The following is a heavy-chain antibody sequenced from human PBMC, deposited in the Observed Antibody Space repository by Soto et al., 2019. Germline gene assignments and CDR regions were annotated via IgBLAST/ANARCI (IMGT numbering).Heavy chain of an antibody. CDR1: GGTFSSYA. CDR2: IIPIFGTA. J-gene: IGHJ6*02. CDR3: ARKGEVAATHYYGMDV. Sequence: SVKVSCKASGGTFSSYAISWVRQAPGQGLEWMGGIIPIFGTANHAQKFQGRVTITADESTSTAYMELSSLRSEDTAVYYCARKGEVAATHYYGMDVWGQGTTVTVSS. D-gene: IGHD2-15*01. V-gene: IGHV1-69*13.